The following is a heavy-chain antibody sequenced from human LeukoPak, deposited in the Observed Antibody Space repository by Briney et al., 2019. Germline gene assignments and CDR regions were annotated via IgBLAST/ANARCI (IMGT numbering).Heavy chain of an antibody. V-gene: IGHV3-7*01. Sequence: GRSLRLSCAASGFPFSSYAMHWVRQVPGKGLEWVANIKQDGSEKYYVDSVKGRFTISRDNAKNSLYLQMNSLRAEDTAVYYCARDTGDYGMDVWGQGTTVTVSS. CDR2: IKQDGSEK. D-gene: IGHD1-14*01. CDR1: GFPFSSYA. J-gene: IGHJ6*02. CDR3: ARDTGDYGMDV.